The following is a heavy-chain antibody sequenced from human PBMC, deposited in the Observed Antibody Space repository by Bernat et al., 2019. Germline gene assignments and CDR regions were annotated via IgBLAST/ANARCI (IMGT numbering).Heavy chain of an antibody. V-gene: IGHV4-31*03. J-gene: IGHJ5*02. Sequence: QVQLQESGPGLVKPSQTLSLTCTVSGGSISRGGYYWSWIRQHPGKGLEWIGYIYYSGSTYYNPSLKSRVTISVDTSKNQFSLKLSSVTAADTAVYYCARWTRGGTANTKFDPWGQGTLVTVSS. D-gene: IGHD5-18*01. CDR2: IYYSGST. CDR1: GGSISRGGYY. CDR3: ARWTRGGTANTKFDP.